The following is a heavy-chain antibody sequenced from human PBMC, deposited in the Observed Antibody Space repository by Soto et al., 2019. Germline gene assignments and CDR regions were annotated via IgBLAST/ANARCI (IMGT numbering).Heavy chain of an antibody. D-gene: IGHD3-22*01. CDR1: GFTFSSYA. V-gene: IGHV3-30-3*01. Sequence: GRSLRLSCAASGFTFSSYAVHWVRQAPGKGLEKMAVISHNESNKYYADSVKGRLTISRDNSKNTLYLQMNSLRAEDTAVYYCTRTYFYDIPDYYGPRDYYYGMDVWGQGTTVTVSS. CDR2: ISHNESNK. CDR3: TRTYFYDIPDYYGPRDYYYGMDV. J-gene: IGHJ6*02.